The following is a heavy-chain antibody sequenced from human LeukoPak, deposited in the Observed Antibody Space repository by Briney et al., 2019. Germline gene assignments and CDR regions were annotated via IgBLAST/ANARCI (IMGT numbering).Heavy chain of an antibody. CDR3: ARETLGVTAFDI. CDR1: GFTFSDYY. Sequence: GSLRLSCAASGFTFSDYYMNWIRQAPGKGLEWVSYVSNSGTIISYADSVKGRFTISRDNTKNSLQMNSLRAEDTAVYYCARETLGVTAFDIWGQGTMVTVSS. D-gene: IGHD2-21*02. J-gene: IGHJ3*02. CDR2: VSNSGTII. V-gene: IGHV3-11*01.